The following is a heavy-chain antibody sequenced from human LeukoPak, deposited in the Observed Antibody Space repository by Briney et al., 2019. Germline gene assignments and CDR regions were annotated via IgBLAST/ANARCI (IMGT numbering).Heavy chain of an antibody. D-gene: IGHD4-23*01. CDR2: ISYDGSNK. J-gene: IGHJ5*02. V-gene: IGHV3-30*18. CDR1: GFTFSSYG. CDR3: AEGSYYGGDYGP. Sequence: GGSLRLSCAASGFTFSSYGMHWVRQAPGKGLEWVAVISYDGSNKYYADSVKGRFTISRDNSKNTLYLQMNSLRAEDTAVYYCAEGSYYGGDYGPWGQGTLVTVSS.